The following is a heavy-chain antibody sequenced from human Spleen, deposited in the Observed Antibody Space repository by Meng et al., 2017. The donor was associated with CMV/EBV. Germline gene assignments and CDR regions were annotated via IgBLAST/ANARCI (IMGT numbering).Heavy chain of an antibody. J-gene: IGHJ5*01. CDR2: ISSSGSIT. D-gene: IGHD1-26*01. CDR3: ARDSSAVHNWLDS. V-gene: IGHV3-11*04. Sequence: GESLKISCAASGFTFSDYYMTWIRQAPGKGLEWLSYISSSGSITKYLDSVKGRFTISRDNAKNSLFLQMNSLRVEDTAVYYCARDSSAVHNWLDSWGQGTLVTVSS. CDR1: GFTFSDYY.